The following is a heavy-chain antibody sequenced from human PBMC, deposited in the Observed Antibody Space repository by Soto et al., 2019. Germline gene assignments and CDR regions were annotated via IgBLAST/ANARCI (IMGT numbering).Heavy chain of an antibody. J-gene: IGHJ4*02. CDR3: ARGVGKYCTTSSCGLDY. D-gene: IGHD2-2*01. V-gene: IGHV3-11*01. Sequence: PGGSLRLSCAASGFTFSDFYLSWIRQAPGKGLEWVSYIRDSGNKIYYADFVKGRFTMSRDNANDSLYLQMNSLRAEDTAVYYCARGVGKYCTTSSCGLDYWGQGTLVTVSS. CDR2: IRDSGNKI. CDR1: GFTFSDFY.